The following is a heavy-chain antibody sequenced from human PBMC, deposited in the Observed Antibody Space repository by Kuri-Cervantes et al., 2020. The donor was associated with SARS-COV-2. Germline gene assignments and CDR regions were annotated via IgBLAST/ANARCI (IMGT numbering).Heavy chain of an antibody. V-gene: IGHV3-13*05. D-gene: IGHD5-18*01. J-gene: IGHJ4*02. CDR1: GFTFSSYD. CDR2: IGTAGDP. Sequence: GGSLRLSCAASGFTFSSYDMHWVRQTTGKGLEWVSAIGTAGDPYYPGSVKGRFTISRDNAKNSLYLQMNSLRAEDTAVYYCARDVKYSYGYAYWDYWGQGTLVTVSS. CDR3: ARDVKYSYGYAYWDY.